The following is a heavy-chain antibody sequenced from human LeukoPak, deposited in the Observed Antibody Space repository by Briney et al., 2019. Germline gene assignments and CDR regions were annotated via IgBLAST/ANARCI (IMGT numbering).Heavy chain of an antibody. J-gene: IGHJ4*02. CDR2: IWYDGSNK. CDR1: GFTFSSYG. Sequence: SEGSLRLSCAASGFTFSSYGMHWVRQAPGKGLEWVAVIWYDGSNKYYADSVKGRFTISRDNSKNTLYLQMNSLRAEDTAVYYCARVHGYSYGYFDYWGQGTLVTVSS. D-gene: IGHD5-18*01. CDR3: ARVHGYSYGYFDY. V-gene: IGHV3-33*01.